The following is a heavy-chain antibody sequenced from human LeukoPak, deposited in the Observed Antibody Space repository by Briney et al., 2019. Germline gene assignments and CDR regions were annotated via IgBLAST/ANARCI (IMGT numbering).Heavy chain of an antibody. D-gene: IGHD3-3*01. V-gene: IGHV3-30*18. CDR1: GFTFSSYA. J-gene: IGHJ6*02. CDR3: AKVVRGGDFWSGYYYGMDV. Sequence: GGSLRLSCAASGFTFSSYAMSWVRQAPGKGLEWVAVISYDGSNKYYADSVKGRFTISRDNSKNTLYLQMNSLRAEDTAVYYCAKVVRGGDFWSGYYYGMDVWGQGTTVTVSS. CDR2: ISYDGSNK.